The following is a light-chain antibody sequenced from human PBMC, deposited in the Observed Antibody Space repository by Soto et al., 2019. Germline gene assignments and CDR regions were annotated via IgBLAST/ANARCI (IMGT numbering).Light chain of an antibody. CDR3: QQYNNWPFS. Sequence: EIVMTQSPATLSVSPGERATFSCRASQSVSSNLAWYQLRRGQPPRLLIYDISTRATGVPARFSGSGSGTEFTLTISGLQSEDFALYFCQQYNNWPFSFGPGTRLEIK. CDR1: QSVSSN. V-gene: IGKV3-15*01. CDR2: DIS. J-gene: IGKJ5*01.